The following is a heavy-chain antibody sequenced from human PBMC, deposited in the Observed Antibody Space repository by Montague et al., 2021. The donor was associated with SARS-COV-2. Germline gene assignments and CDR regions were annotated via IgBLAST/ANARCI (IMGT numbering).Heavy chain of an antibody. CDR1: GGSISSYY. CDR3: ARLRRPIYCSGGSCYSYNWFDP. D-gene: IGHD2-15*01. CDR2: IYYSGST. Sequence: SETLSLTCTVSGGSISSYYWSWIRQPPGKGLEWIVYIYYSGSTTYNPSLKSRVTISVDTSKNQFSLKLSSVTAADTAVYYCARLRRPIYCSGGSCYSYNWFDPWGQGTLVTVSS. V-gene: IGHV4-59*08. J-gene: IGHJ5*02.